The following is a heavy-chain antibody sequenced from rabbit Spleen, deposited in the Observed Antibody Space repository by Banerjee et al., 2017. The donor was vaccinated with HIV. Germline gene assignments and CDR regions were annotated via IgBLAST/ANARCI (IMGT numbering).Heavy chain of an antibody. V-gene: IGHV1S45*01. CDR3: ARSAVGSDVRYYGMDL. J-gene: IGHJ6*01. CDR1: GFSFSDGYV. CDR2: INTFSGRG. Sequence: QEQLVESGGDLVQPEGSLTLTCTGSGFSFSDGYVMCWVRQAPGKGLEWITCINTFSGRGVYASWAKGRFTISKTSSTTVTLQLNSLAAADTASYFCARSAVGSDVRYYGMDLWGQGTLVTVS. D-gene: IGHD8-1*01.